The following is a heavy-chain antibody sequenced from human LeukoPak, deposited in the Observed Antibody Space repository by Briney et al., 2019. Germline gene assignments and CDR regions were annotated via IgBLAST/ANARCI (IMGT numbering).Heavy chain of an antibody. V-gene: IGHV4-59*08. Sequence: SSETLSLTCTVSGGSISNFYCSWIRQPPGKGLEWIGYIYNSGSTNYNPSLKSRVTISVDTSKNQFSLKLSSVTAADTAVYYCARVSAVYYDFWSGYPTHFDYWGQGTLVTVSS. CDR2: IYNSGST. CDR1: GGSISNFY. J-gene: IGHJ4*02. CDR3: ARVSAVYYDFWSGYPTHFDY. D-gene: IGHD3-3*01.